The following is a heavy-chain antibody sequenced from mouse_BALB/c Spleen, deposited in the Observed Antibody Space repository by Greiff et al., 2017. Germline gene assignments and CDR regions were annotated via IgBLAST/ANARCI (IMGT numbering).Heavy chain of an antibody. D-gene: IGHD2-1*01. CDR1: GYTFTDYN. V-gene: IGHV1S29*02. CDR3: ARDGNYRFAY. J-gene: IGHJ3*01. Sequence: EVQLQQSGPELVKPGASVKISCKASGYTFTDYNMHWVKQSHGKSLEWIGYIYPYNGGTGYNQKFKSKATLTVDNSSSTAYMELRSLTSEDSAVYYCARDGNYRFAYWGQGTLVTVSA. CDR2: IYPYNGGT.